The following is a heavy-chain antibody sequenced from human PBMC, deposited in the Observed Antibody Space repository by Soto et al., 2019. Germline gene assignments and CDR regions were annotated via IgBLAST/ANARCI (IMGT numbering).Heavy chain of an antibody. CDR2: INHSGST. V-gene: IGHV4-34*01. D-gene: IGHD6-19*01. J-gene: IGHJ4*02. Sequence: SETLSLTCAVYGGSFSGYYWSWIRQPPGKGLEWIGEINHSGSTNYNPSLKSRVTISVDTSKNQFSLKLSSVTAADTAVYYCARGRGPTSDSSGRTGYFDYWGQGTLVTVSS. CDR3: ARGRGPTSDSSGRTGYFDY. CDR1: GGSFSGYY.